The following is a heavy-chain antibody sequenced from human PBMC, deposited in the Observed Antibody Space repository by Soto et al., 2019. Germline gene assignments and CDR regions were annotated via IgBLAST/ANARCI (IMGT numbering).Heavy chain of an antibody. Sequence: HVQLVESGGGVVQPGRSLRLSCAASGFTFSSYGMHWVRQAPGKGLEWVAVISYDGSNKYYADSVKGRFTISRDNSKNTLYLQKNSLRAEDTAVYYCAKETYSGPLDYWGQGTLVTVSS. CDR2: ISYDGSNK. CDR3: AKETYSGPLDY. V-gene: IGHV3-30*18. CDR1: GFTFSSYG. J-gene: IGHJ4*02. D-gene: IGHD2-15*01.